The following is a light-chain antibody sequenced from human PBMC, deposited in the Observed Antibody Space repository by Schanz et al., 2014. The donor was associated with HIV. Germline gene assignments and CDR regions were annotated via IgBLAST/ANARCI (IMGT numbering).Light chain of an antibody. CDR1: QRLSSSY. CDR3: QQRDNWPLT. Sequence: EIVLTQSPGSLSLSPGGRATLSCGASQRLSSSYLAWYRQKPGQAPRLLIYGASNRATGIPARFSGSGFETDFTLTISSLEPEDSAVYYCQQRDNWPLTFGGGTKVEIK. V-gene: IGKV3D-20*02. CDR2: GAS. J-gene: IGKJ4*01.